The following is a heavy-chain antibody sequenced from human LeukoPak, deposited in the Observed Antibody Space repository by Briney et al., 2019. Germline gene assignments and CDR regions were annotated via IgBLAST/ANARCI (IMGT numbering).Heavy chain of an antibody. J-gene: IGHJ4*02. CDR1: GFTFSTYA. Sequence: PGGSLRLSCAASGFTFSTYAMSWVRQAPGKGLEWVSFISGSDGSTYYADSVKGRFTISRDNSKNTLYLQMNSLRAEDTAVYYCASNYYDSSGPDIYFDYWGQGTLVTVSS. CDR3: ASNYYDSSGPDIYFDY. CDR2: ISGSDGST. V-gene: IGHV3-23*01. D-gene: IGHD3-22*01.